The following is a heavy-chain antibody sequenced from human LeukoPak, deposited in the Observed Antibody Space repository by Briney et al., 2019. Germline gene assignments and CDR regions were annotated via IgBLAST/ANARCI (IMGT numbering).Heavy chain of an antibody. D-gene: IGHD3-10*01. CDR1: GGSLSSYY. J-gene: IGHJ5*02. CDR3: ARGDFYGSGSYSLFDP. CDR2: IYTSGST. V-gene: IGHV4-4*07. Sequence: SETLSLTCTVSGGSLSSYYWSWIRQPAGKGLEWIGRIYTSGSTNYNPSLKSRVTMSVDTSKNQFSLKLSSVTAADTAVYYCARGDFYGSGSYSLFDPWGQGTLVTVSS.